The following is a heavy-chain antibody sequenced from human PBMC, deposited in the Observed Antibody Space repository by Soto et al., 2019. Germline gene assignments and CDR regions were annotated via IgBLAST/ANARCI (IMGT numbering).Heavy chain of an antibody. CDR1: RDTFDSYA. CDR2: IIPILGTK. Sequence: QVQLVQSGAEERVPGSSVKVSCKASRDTFDSYAMTWVRLAPGQGPEWMGGIIPILGTKKYAQKFQGRVTITADESTSTVYMELSSLRSEDGAVYYCAAGGKNGYIKWGQGTQVTVSS. V-gene: IGHV1-69*01. D-gene: IGHD1-1*01. J-gene: IGHJ4*02. CDR3: AAGGKNGYIK.